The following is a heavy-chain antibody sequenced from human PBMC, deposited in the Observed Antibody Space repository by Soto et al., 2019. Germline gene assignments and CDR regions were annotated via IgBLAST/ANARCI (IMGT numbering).Heavy chain of an antibody. Sequence: ETLSLTCAVYGGSFINYSYSWIRQAPGKWLEWIGEVNHSGKTDYNPSLKSRGTISVDTSKNQFSPKLISVTAADTAVYYCAAMYYDFWSATLNSAYWGQGTPVTVST. CDR1: GGSFINYS. J-gene: IGHJ4*02. D-gene: IGHD3-3*01. CDR2: VNHSGKT. V-gene: IGHV4-34*01. CDR3: AAMYYDFWSATLNSAY.